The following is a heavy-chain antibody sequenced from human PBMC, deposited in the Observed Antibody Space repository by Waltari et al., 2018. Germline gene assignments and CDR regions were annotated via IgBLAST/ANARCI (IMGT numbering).Heavy chain of an antibody. CDR3: VRDLYGRDDV. CDR1: GFTFSDYY. V-gene: IGHV3-11*04. D-gene: IGHD3-10*01. CDR2: ISFSGSDI. J-gene: IGHJ3*01. Sequence: QVQLVESGGGLVKPGESLRLSCAASGFTFSDYYMSWIRQAPGKGLEWVSHISFSGSDIHYADSVKGRFTISRDNAKNTLYLQMNSLRAEDTAIYYCVRDLYGRDDVWGQGTMVTVSS.